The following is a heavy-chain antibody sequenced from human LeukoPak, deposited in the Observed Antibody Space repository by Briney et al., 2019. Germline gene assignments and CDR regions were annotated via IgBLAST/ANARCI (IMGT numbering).Heavy chain of an antibody. J-gene: IGHJ4*02. D-gene: IGHD2-2*01. CDR1: GGTFSRFA. V-gene: IGHV1-2*02. CDR2: INPNSGGT. Sequence: ASVKVSCKASGGTFSRFAISWVRQAPGQGLEWMGWINPNSGGTNYAQKFQGRVTMTRDTSISTAYMELSRLRSDDTAVYYCARGKYLPFDYWGQGTLVTVSS. CDR3: ARGKYLPFDY.